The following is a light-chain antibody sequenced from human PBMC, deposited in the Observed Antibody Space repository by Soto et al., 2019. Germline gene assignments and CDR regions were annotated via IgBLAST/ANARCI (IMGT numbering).Light chain of an antibody. CDR1: QILSTRS. V-gene: IGKV3-20*01. CDR2: GAS. Sequence: EIVLTQSPGTLSLSPGEGATLSCRASQILSTRSIAWYQQKPGQAPRVIIYGASTRAADVPDRFSGSGSGTAFTLTISRLEPEDFAVYYCHQYVTSPQTFGQGTKVEVK. J-gene: IGKJ1*01. CDR3: HQYVTSPQT.